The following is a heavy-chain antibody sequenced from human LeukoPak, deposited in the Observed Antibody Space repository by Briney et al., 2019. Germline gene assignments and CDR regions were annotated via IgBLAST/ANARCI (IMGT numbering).Heavy chain of an antibody. Sequence: MGGIIPIFGTANYAQKFQGRVTITTDESTSTAYMELSSLRSEDTAVYYCARDGSLNGRRVSWGQGTLVTVSS. CDR3: ARDGSLNGRRVS. D-gene: IGHD2-2*03. CDR2: IIPIFGTA. V-gene: IGHV1-69*05. J-gene: IGHJ4*02.